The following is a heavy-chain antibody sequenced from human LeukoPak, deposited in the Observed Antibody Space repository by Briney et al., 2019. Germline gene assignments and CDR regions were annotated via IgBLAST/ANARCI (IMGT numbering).Heavy chain of an antibody. V-gene: IGHV4-30-2*01. J-gene: IGHJ4*02. CDR1: GGSISSGGYY. CDR3: ARVPPDPYGGYEDY. Sequence: PSETLSLTCTVSGGSISSGGYYWSWIRQPPGKGLEWIGYIYHSGSTYYNPSLKSRVTISVDRSKDQFSLKLSSVTAADTAVYYCARVPPDPYGGYEDYWGQGTLVTVSS. CDR2: IYHSGST. D-gene: IGHD5-12*01.